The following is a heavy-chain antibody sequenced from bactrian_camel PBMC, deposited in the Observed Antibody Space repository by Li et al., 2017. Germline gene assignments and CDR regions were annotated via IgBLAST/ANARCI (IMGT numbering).Heavy chain of an antibody. V-gene: IGHV3S55*01. CDR2: IYRSGRS. D-gene: IGHD5*01. Sequence: HVQLVESGGGSVQAGGSLRLTSTIPGYSYSSGCLGWFRQSPGKQREDIAAIYRSGRSFYADSVKGRFTITIDNAKNTLYLQMNNLKPEDTAMYYCAAEARGVFGSYGPCDYTSWGRGTQVTVS. CDR1: GYSYSSGC. CDR3: AAEARGVFGSYGPCDYTS. J-gene: IGHJ6*01.